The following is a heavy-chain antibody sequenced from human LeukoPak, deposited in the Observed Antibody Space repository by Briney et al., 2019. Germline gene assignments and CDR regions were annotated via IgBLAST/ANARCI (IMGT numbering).Heavy chain of an antibody. V-gene: IGHV4-4*07. CDR2: IYSSGTT. CDR1: GGSISNHY. J-gene: IGHJ4*02. CDR3: ARDAGGGPTRLNWNDPFDY. D-gene: IGHD1-20*01. Sequence: SETLSLTCTVSGGSISNHYWSWIRQPAGKGLEWIGRIYSSGTTNYNPSLKSRVTMSVDTSKNQFSLKLNSVTAADTAVYYCARDAGGGPTRLNWNDPFDYWGQGTLVTVSS.